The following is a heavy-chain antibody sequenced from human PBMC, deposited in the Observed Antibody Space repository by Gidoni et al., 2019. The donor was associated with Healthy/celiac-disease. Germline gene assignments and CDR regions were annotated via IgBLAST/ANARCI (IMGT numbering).Heavy chain of an antibody. CDR1: SDSISSGSYY. CDR3: ARVRDYYYGMDV. CDR2: IYTSGST. J-gene: IGHJ6*02. Sequence: VQLQESGPGLVKTAQTLSPTCTGSSDSISSGSYYWSWIRQPAGKGLEWIGRIYTSGSTNYTPSLKSRVTISVDTSKNQFSLKLSSVTAADTAVYYCARVRDYYYGMDVWGQGTTVTVSS. V-gene: IGHV4-61*02.